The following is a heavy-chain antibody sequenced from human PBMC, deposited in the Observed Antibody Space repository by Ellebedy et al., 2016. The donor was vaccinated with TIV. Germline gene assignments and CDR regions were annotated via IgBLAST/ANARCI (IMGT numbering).Heavy chain of an antibody. CDR3: AGTRGYGHVY. CDR1: GASIRRSEYY. Sequence: MPSETLSLTCTVSGASIRRSEYYSASIRPPPAYGPSWLRGFHYSGSTYFNPSLESRPTISVDKSSNQFSLQLSYVTAADTGVYSCAGTRGYGHVYWGLGTLVTVSS. CDR2: FHYSGST. J-gene: IGHJ4*02. V-gene: IGHV4-39*07. D-gene: IGHD5-12*01.